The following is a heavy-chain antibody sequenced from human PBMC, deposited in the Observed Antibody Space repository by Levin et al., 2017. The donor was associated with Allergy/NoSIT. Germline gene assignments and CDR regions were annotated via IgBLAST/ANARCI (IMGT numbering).Heavy chain of an antibody. CDR2: ISYDGSNK. J-gene: IGHJ5*02. CDR1: GFTFSSYG. D-gene: IGHD3-16*02. V-gene: IGHV3-30*18. CDR3: AKDIMITFGGVIA. Sequence: GGSLRLSCAASGFTFSSYGMHWVRQAPGKGLEWVAVISYDGSNKYYADSVKGRFTISRDNSKNTLYLQMNSLRAEDTAVYYCAKDIMITFGGVIAWGQGTLVTVSS.